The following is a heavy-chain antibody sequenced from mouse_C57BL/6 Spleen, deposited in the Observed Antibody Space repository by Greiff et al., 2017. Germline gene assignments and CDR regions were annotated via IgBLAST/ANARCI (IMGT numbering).Heavy chain of an antibody. D-gene: IGHD4-1*02. CDR1: GYTFTSYW. J-gene: IGHJ1*03. V-gene: IGHV1-69*01. CDR3: ATSTGTESYWYFDV. CDR2: IDPSDSYT. Sequence: QVQLQQPGAELVMPGASVKLSCKASGYTFTSYWMHWVKQRPGQGLEWIGEIDPSDSYTNYNQKFKGKSTLTVDKSSSTAYMQLSSLTSEDSAVYYCATSTGTESYWYFDVWGTGTTLTVSS.